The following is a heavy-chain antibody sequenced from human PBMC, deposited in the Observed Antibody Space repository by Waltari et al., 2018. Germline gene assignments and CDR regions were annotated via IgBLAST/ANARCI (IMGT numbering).Heavy chain of an antibody. J-gene: IGHJ5*02. CDR1: GGTFSSYA. CDR3: AREGRDSSSSVEENWFDP. V-gene: IGHV1-69*10. CDR2: IIPILGIA. Sequence: QVQLVQSGAEVKKPGSSVKVSCKASGGTFSSYAISWVRSGPGQGLEWMGGIIPILGIANYAQKFQGRVTITADKSTSTAYMELSSLRSEDTAVYYCAREGRDSSSSVEENWFDPWGQGTLVTVSS. D-gene: IGHD6-6*01.